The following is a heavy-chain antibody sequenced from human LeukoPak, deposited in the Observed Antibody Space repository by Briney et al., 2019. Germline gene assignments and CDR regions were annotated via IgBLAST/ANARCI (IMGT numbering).Heavy chain of an antibody. Sequence: ASVKVSCKASGSTLTSYYMHWVRQAPGQGLEWMAIINPSGGSTTYAQKFQARVTMTRDMSTSTVYMELSSLRSEDTAVYYCAAEYARRGIDYWGQGTLVTVSS. CDR3: AAEYARRGIDY. D-gene: IGHD2-8*01. V-gene: IGHV1-46*01. CDR2: INPSGGST. CDR1: GSTLTSYY. J-gene: IGHJ4*02.